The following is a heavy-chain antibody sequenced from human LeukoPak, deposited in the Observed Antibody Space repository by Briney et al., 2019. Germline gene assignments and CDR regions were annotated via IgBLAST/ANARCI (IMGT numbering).Heavy chain of an antibody. CDR3: ARGDGYNFFDY. CDR2: FYVGGAA. Sequence: PGGSLRLSCAVSGFSVTNNYMSWVRQAPGKGLKWVSVFYVGGAAYYADSVKGRFTISRDNSENTLYLQMKSLRAEDTAVYYCARGDGYNFFDYWGQGTLATVSS. J-gene: IGHJ4*02. CDR1: GFSVTNNY. V-gene: IGHV3-53*01. D-gene: IGHD5-24*01.